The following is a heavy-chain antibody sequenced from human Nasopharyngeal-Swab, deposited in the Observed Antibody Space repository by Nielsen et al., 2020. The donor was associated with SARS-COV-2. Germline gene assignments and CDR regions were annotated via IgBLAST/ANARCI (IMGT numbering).Heavy chain of an antibody. D-gene: IGHD3-10*01. CDR3: ARDGYGSGSYSN. V-gene: IGHV4-30-4*01. Sequence: RQAPGKGLEWIGYICYSGSTYYNPSLKSRVTISVDTSKNQFSLKLSSVTAADTAVYYCARDGYGSGSYSNWGQGTLVTVSS. J-gene: IGHJ4*02. CDR2: ICYSGST.